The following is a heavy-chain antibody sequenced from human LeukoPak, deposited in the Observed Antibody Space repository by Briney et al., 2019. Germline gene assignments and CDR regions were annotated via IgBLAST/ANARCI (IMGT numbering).Heavy chain of an antibody. J-gene: IGHJ4*02. V-gene: IGHV2-5*02. CDR3: AHRRSGYDWDHGDFDY. Sequence: SLTTRPLGVGWIRQPPGKALEWLAVIYWDNDKRYNPSLKTRLAVTTATSKNQVVLIMTNMDPVDTATYYCAHRRSGYDWDHGDFDYWGLGTLVTVSS. D-gene: IGHD5-12*01. CDR2: IYWDNDK. CDR1: SLTTRPLG.